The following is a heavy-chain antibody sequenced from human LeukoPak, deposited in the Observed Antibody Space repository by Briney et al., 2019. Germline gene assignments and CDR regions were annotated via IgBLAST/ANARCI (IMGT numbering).Heavy chain of an antibody. Sequence: GGSLRLSCAASGFTFNSYSMNWVRQAPGKGLEWVSYISTTSSTIYYTESVKGLFTSSRDNAKNPLYLQMNSLRAEDTPVYYCASRFDYWGQGTPVTVSS. CDR1: GFTFNSYS. CDR3: ASRFDY. CDR2: ISTTSSTI. J-gene: IGHJ4*02. V-gene: IGHV3-48*01.